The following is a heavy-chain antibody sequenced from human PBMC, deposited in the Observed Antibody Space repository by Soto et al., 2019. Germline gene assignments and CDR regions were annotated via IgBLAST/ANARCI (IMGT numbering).Heavy chain of an antibody. D-gene: IGHD6-13*01. CDR1: GYTFTSYD. J-gene: IGHJ4*02. V-gene: IGHV1-8*01. Sequence: QVQLVQSGAEVKKPGASVKVSCKASGYTFTSYDINWVRQATGQGLEWMGWMNPNSGNTVYATKFQGRVTMTRNSSISTAYMELSSLGSEDTAVYYCAREKSSRYDHWGQGTLVTVSS. CDR3: AREKSSRYDH. CDR2: MNPNSGNT.